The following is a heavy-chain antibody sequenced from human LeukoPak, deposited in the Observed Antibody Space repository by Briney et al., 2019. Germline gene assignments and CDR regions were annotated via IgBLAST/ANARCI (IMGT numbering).Heavy chain of an antibody. V-gene: IGHV5-51*01. J-gene: IGHJ4*02. D-gene: IGHD2-21*02. CDR1: GYSFSNYW. CDR3: AIPPGYCGNDCSFDH. Sequence: GESLKISCEGSGYSFSNYWIGWVRQMPGKGLEWMGIIYPGDYETRYSPSFQGLVTISVDKSISTSYLQWSSLKASDTAMYYCAIPPGYCGNDCSFDHWGQGTLVTVSS. CDR2: IYPGDYET.